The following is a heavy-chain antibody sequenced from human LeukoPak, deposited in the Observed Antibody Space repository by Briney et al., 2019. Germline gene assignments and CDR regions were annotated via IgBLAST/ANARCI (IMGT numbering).Heavy chain of an antibody. CDR3: AKGGRDIDY. CDR2: ISDSSGT. Sequence: GGSLRLSCAASGFTFSNYAMSWVRQAPGKGLEWVSAISDSSGTYYVDSVKGRFTVSRDNSEKTLYLQMNSLRAEDTAVYYCAKGGRDIDYWGQGTLVTVSS. J-gene: IGHJ4*02. V-gene: IGHV3-23*01. CDR1: GFTFSNYA.